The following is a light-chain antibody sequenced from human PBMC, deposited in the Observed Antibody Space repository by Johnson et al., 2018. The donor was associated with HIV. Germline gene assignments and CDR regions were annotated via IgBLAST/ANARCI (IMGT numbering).Light chain of an antibody. CDR1: RSNIGSNF. V-gene: IGLV1-51*02. J-gene: IGLJ1*01. CDR3: GTWDTRLSVLYV. CDR2: ENN. Sequence: QPVLTQPPSVSAAPGQKVTISCSGSRSNIGSNFVSWYHQLPGTAPKLLIYENNQRPSGIPDRFSGSKSGPSATLGITGLQPGDEADYYCGTWDTRLSVLYVFGSGTKVTVL.